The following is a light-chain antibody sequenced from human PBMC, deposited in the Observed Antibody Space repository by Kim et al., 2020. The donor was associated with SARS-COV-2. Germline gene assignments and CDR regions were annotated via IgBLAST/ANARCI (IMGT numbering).Light chain of an antibody. V-gene: IGLV1-47*02. Sequence: QRFTISCSGSSSNIGNNYVYWYQQFPETAPQLLIYSNDQRPSGVPDRFSGSKSGTSASLVISGLRSEDEADYYCTTWDDSLSGHVVFGGGTQLTVL. J-gene: IGLJ2*01. CDR3: TTWDDSLSGHVV. CDR1: SSNIGNNY. CDR2: SND.